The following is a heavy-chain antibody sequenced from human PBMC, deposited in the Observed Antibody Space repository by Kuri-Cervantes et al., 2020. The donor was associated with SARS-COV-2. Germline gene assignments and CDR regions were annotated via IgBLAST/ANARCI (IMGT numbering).Heavy chain of an antibody. Sequence: ASVKVSCKAPETTFPNYDINWVRQATGQGLEWMGMVKTNSGNTLYAQIFQGRVTMTRDTSITTVYMELTRLRSDDTAVYYCVRFRYYDNTRAAVDIWGQGTMVTVSS. D-gene: IGHD3-22*01. V-gene: IGHV1-8*01. CDR2: VKTNSGNT. CDR3: VRFRYYDNTRAAVDI. J-gene: IGHJ3*02. CDR1: ETTFPNYD.